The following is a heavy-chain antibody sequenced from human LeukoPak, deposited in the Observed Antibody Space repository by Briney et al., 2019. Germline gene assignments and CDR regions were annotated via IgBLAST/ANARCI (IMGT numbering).Heavy chain of an antibody. CDR2: ISSSSSYI. V-gene: IGHV3-21*01. CDR3: ARVDYYDSSGHKHFDY. Sequence: GGSLRLSCAASGFTVSSNYMNWVRQAPGKGLEWVSSISSSSSYIYYADSVKGRFTISRDNAKNSLYLQMNSLRAEDTAVYYCARVDYYDSSGHKHFDYWGQGTLVTVSS. D-gene: IGHD3-22*01. J-gene: IGHJ4*02. CDR1: GFTVSSNY.